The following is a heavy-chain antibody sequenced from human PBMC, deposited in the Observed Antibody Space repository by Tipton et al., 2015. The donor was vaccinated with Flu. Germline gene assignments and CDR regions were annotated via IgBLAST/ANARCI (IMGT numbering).Heavy chain of an antibody. J-gene: IGHJ4*02. V-gene: IGHV3-9*01. CDR2: ISWNSGSI. CDR1: GFTFDDYA. Sequence: SLRLSCAASGFTFDDYAMHWVRQAPGKGLEWVSGISWNSGSIGYADSVKGRFTISRDNAKNSLYLQMNSLRAEDTALYYCAKDISEAVMVPDYWGQGTLVTVSS. CDR3: AKDISEAVMVPDY. D-gene: IGHD3-10*01.